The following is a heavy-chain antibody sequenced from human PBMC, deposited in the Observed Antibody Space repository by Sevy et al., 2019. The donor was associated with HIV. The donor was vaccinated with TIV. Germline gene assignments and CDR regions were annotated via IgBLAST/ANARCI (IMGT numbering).Heavy chain of an antibody. CDR3: ARDCYYDSSGYYLRYYYGMDV. D-gene: IGHD3-22*01. CDR1: GFTFSSYG. Sequence: GGSLRLSCAASGFTFSSYGMHWVRQAPGKGLEWVAVMWYDGSNKYYADSVKGRFTISRDNSKNTLYLQMNSLRAEDTAVYYCARDCYYDSSGYYLRYYYGMDVWGQGTTVTVSS. CDR2: MWYDGSNK. J-gene: IGHJ6*02. V-gene: IGHV3-33*01.